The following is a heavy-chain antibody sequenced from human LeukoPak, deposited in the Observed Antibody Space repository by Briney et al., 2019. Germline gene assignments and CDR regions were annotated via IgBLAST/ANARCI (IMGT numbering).Heavy chain of an antibody. V-gene: IGHV3-74*01. D-gene: IGHD3-22*01. J-gene: IGHJ3*02. CDR2: INSDGSST. Sequence: GGSLRLSCAASGFTFSSYWMHWVRQAPGKGLVWVSRINSDGSSTSYADSVKGRLTISRDTAKNTLYLQMNSLRAEDTAVYYCARGKGYYSNDAFDIWGQGTMVTVSS. CDR1: GFTFSSYW. CDR3: ARGKGYYSNDAFDI.